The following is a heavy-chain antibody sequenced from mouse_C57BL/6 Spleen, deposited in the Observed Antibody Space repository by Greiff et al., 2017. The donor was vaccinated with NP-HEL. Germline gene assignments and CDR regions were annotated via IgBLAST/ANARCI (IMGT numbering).Heavy chain of an antibody. Sequence: LVEPGASVKIPCKASGYTFTDYNMDWVKQSHGKSLEWIGDINPNNGGTIYNQKFKGKATLTVDKSSSKAYMELRSLTSEYTAVYYCARDHGYYFDYWGQGTTLTVSS. CDR2: INPNNGGT. J-gene: IGHJ2*01. CDR1: GYTFTDYN. CDR3: ARDHGYYFDY. V-gene: IGHV1-18*01.